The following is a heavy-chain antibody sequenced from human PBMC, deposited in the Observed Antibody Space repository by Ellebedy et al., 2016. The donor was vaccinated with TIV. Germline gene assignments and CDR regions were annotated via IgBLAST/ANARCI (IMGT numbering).Heavy chain of an antibody. V-gene: IGHV5-51*01. Sequence: GESLKISCQGSTYSFTSYWVGWVRQLPGKGLEWVGIIYPGDSDTRSSPSFQGQVPISADKSISTAYLQWSSLKASDTAMYYCARKPPGIGAAGHDFWGQGTLVTVSS. J-gene: IGHJ4*02. D-gene: IGHD6-13*01. CDR2: IYPGDSDT. CDR1: TYSFTSYW. CDR3: ARKPPGIGAAGHDF.